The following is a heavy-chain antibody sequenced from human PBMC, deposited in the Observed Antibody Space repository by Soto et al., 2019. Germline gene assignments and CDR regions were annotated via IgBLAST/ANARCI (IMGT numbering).Heavy chain of an antibody. J-gene: IGHJ6*03. D-gene: IGHD3-22*01. Sequence: SETLSLTCAVYGGSFSGYYWSWIRQPPGKGLEWIGEINHSGSTNYNPSLKSRVTISVDTSKNQFSLKLSSVTAADTAVYYCARGSSGYIVRYYYYMDVWGKWTTVTVSS. CDR3: ARGSSGYIVRYYYYMDV. V-gene: IGHV4-34*01. CDR1: GGSFSGYY. CDR2: INHSGST.